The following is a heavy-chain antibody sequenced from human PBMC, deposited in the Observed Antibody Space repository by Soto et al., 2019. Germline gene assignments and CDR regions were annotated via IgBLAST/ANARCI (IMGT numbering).Heavy chain of an antibody. CDR3: ARDHGPAYCGGDCPAYFQH. CDR2: ISAYNGNT. CDR1: GYTFTSYG. D-gene: IGHD2-21*02. J-gene: IGHJ1*01. V-gene: IGHV1-18*01. Sequence: ASVKVSCKASGYTFTSYGISWVRQAPGQGLEWMGWISAYNGNTNYAQKLQGRVTMTTDTSTSTAYMELRSLRSDDTAVYYCARDHGPAYCGGDCPAYFQHWGQGTLVTVSS.